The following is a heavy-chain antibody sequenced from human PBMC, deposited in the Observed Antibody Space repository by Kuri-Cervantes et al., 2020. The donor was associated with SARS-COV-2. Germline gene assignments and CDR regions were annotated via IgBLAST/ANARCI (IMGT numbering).Heavy chain of an antibody. CDR3: ARAGERYYDFWSGHLPNDAVDV. D-gene: IGHD3-3*01. Sequence: GESLKISCAASAFTFSDYYMHWIRQAPGKGLEWVSYISSSGTTTYYADSVKGRFTISRDNAKKSLYVQMNSLRAVDTAVYYCARAGERYYDFWSGHLPNDAVDVWGRGTMVTVSS. CDR2: ISSSGTTT. V-gene: IGHV3-11*04. CDR1: AFTFSDYY. J-gene: IGHJ3*01.